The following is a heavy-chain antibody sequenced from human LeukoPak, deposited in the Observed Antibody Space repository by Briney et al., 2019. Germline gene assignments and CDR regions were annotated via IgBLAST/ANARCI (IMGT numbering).Heavy chain of an antibody. CDR1: GFTFSSYG. J-gene: IGHJ4*02. CDR3: ARAPYSSSQLYFDS. V-gene: IGHV3-30*03. D-gene: IGHD6-13*01. CDR2: ISYDGSNK. Sequence: GGSLRLSCAASGFTFSSYGMHWVRQAPGKGLEWVAVISYDGSNKYYADSVKGRFTISRDNSKNTLYLQMNSLRAEDTAVYYCARAPYSSSQLYFDSWGQGTLVTVS.